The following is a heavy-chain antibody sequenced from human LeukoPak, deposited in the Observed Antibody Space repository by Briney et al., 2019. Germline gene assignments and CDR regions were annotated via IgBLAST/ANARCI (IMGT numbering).Heavy chain of an antibody. D-gene: IGHD6-13*01. V-gene: IGHV4-34*01. Sequence: SETLSLTCAVYGGSFSGYYWSWIRQPPGKGLEWIGEINHSGSTNYNPSLKSRVTISVDTSKNQFSLKLSSVTAADTAVYYCARGAAAAGMTYYYYYYMDVWGKGTTVTVSS. J-gene: IGHJ6*03. CDR3: ARGAAAAGMTYYYYYYMDV. CDR2: INHSGST. CDR1: GGSFSGYY.